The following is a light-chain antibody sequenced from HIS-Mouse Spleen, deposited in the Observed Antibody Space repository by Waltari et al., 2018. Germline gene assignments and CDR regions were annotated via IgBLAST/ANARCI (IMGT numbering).Light chain of an antibody. CDR1: NIGSKS. Sequence: SYVLTQPPSVSVAPGKTARITCGGNNIGSKSVHWYQQTPGQAPMLAVYDESDRPSGNNDRFSGYNTGNQATLTISGVEAVDEADYYCQVWDSSSDHYVFGTGTKVTVL. CDR2: DES. J-gene: IGLJ1*01. CDR3: QVWDSSSDHYV. V-gene: IGLV3-21*03.